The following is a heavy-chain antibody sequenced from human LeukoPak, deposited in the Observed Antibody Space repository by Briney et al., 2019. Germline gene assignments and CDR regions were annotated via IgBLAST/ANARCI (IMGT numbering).Heavy chain of an antibody. CDR2: IIPIFDTS. Sequence: SVKVSCKASLDTFSSYAITWVRQAPGQGLEWMGGIIPIFDTSNYAQKFQGRVTFTSDDSTSTAYMELSSLRSEDTAVYYCARLKRGIGAAGTSLRGWFDPWGQGTLVTVSS. J-gene: IGHJ5*02. D-gene: IGHD6-13*01. CDR1: LDTFSSYA. V-gene: IGHV1-69*13. CDR3: ARLKRGIGAAGTSLRGWFDP.